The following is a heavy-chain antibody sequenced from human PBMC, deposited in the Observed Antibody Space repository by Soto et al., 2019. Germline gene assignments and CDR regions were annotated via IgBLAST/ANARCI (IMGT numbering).Heavy chain of an antibody. D-gene: IGHD6-6*01. V-gene: IGHV3-48*03. Sequence: PGGSLRLSCAAFGFTFSSYEMNWVRQAPGKGLEWVSYISGSGTTIHYADSVKGRFTISRDNAKNSLYLQMDSLRAEDTAVYYCAEGLSSKGGQGTLVTVSS. CDR1: GFTFSSYE. CDR3: AEGLSSK. J-gene: IGHJ4*02. CDR2: ISGSGTTI.